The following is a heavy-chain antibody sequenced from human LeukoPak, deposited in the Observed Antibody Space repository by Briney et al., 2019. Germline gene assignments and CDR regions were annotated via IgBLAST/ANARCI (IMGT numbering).Heavy chain of an antibody. V-gene: IGHV3-53*01. Sequence: GGSLRLSCAASGFSVSSTSVSWVRQAPGKGLEWVSVTYSGGTTYYADSVKGRFTISRDDSTNTLYLQMNSLRAEDTAVYYCWINIAAAGYEDAFDIWGQGTMVTVSS. CDR3: WINIAAAGYEDAFDI. J-gene: IGHJ3*02. D-gene: IGHD6-13*01. CDR1: GFSVSSTS. CDR2: TYSGGTT.